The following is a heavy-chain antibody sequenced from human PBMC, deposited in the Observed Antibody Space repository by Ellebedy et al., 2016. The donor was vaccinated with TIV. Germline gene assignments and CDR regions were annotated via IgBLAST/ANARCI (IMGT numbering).Heavy chain of an antibody. CDR1: GESFSGYY. Sequence: SETLSLXXAVYGESFSGYYWSWIRQPPGKGLEWIGEINHSGSTNYNPSLKSRVTISVDTSKNQFSLKLSSVTAADTAVYYCARARHIEAAAGKDYWGQGTLVTVSS. D-gene: IGHD6-13*01. V-gene: IGHV4-34*01. J-gene: IGHJ4*02. CDR3: ARARHIEAAAGKDY. CDR2: INHSGST.